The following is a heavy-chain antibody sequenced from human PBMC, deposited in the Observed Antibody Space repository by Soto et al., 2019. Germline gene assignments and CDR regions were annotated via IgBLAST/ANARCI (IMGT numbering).Heavy chain of an antibody. CDR3: AFRRNLVPTGGALAT. V-gene: IGHV2-5*02. D-gene: IGHD2-15*01. CDR1: GFSFSTSGMA. Sequence: QITLKESGPTLVKPTQTLTLTCTLSGFSFSTSGMAVGWICQPPGKAPECLALIFWDGDKRYSPSLKTMLTLTKDTSETQVVLTMTNMDPVESGTYYCAFRRNLVPTGGALATWGRGTEVTVSS. J-gene: IGHJ3*02. CDR2: IFWDGDK.